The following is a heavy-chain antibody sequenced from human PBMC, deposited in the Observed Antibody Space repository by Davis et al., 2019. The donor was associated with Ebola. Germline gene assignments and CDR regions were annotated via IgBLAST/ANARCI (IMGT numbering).Heavy chain of an antibody. CDR3: ARGENVDSILWWIGAFDI. CDR2: INPNSGGT. J-gene: IGHJ3*02. Sequence: ASVKVSCKASGYTFTSYGISWVRQAPGQGLEWMGWINPNSGGTNYAQKFQGRVTMTRDTSISTAYMELSRLRSDDTAVYYCARGENVDSILWWIGAFDIWGQGTMVTVSS. V-gene: IGHV1-2*02. D-gene: IGHD2-21*01. CDR1: GYTFTSYG.